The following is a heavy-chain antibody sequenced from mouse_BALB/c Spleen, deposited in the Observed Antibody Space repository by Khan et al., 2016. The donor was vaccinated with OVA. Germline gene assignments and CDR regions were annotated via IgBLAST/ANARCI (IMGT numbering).Heavy chain of an antibody. CDR3: AKGVWSYYYTLDY. Sequence: QVQLKQSGPGLVAPSQNLSFTCTVSGFSLSDSGVSWIRQPPGKGLEWLGVIWGGGSTYYNSALKPRLSISKDNSKSQVFLKMSSLQSDDTAMFYCAKGVWSYYYTLDYWGQGTSVTVSS. CDR1: GFSLSDSG. CDR2: IWGGGST. V-gene: IGHV2-6-5*01. J-gene: IGHJ4*01.